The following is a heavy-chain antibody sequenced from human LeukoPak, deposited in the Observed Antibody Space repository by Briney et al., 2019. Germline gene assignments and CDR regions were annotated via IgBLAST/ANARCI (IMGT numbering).Heavy chain of an antibody. Sequence: PGGSLRLSCAASGFTLTSYAMGWLRQAPRKGLEWVSTISGSGGSTYYADSVKGRFTISRDNSKNTLYMQMNSLRVEDTAVYYCAKDGVGLSNIKFFDYWGQGTLVTVSS. D-gene: IGHD1-26*01. J-gene: IGHJ4*02. CDR2: ISGSGGST. CDR3: AKDGVGLSNIKFFDY. V-gene: IGHV3-23*01. CDR1: GFTLTSYA.